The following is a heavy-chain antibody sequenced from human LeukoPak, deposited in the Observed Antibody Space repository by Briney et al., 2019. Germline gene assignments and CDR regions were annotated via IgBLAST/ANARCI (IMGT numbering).Heavy chain of an antibody. V-gene: IGHV3-7*01. CDR2: IKQDGNAK. J-gene: IGHJ4*02. D-gene: IGHD4-17*01. CDR1: GFTFSSYW. Sequence: GRSLRLSCAASGFTFSSYWMTWVRQAPGKGLEWVAYIKQDGNAKSYVDSVKGRFTISRDNAKKSLYLQMNSLRAEDTAMYYCARVNPDYGDNHFDYWGQGSLVTVSS. CDR3: ARVNPDYGDNHFDY.